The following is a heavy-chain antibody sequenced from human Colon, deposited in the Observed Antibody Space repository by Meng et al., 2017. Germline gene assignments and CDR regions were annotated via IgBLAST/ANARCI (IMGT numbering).Heavy chain of an antibody. Sequence: QLHVQESGPGLVSPSETLSLTCTSSGCSISSSSYYWGWLRQPPGKGLEWIGSIYYSGSTYYNPSLKSRVTISVDTSKNQFSLKLSSVTAADTAVYYCAVWFGELLSGNWFDPWGQGTLVTVSS. CDR3: AVWFGELLSGNWFDP. J-gene: IGHJ5*02. CDR2: IYYSGST. V-gene: IGHV4-39*07. D-gene: IGHD3-10*01. CDR1: GCSISSSSYY.